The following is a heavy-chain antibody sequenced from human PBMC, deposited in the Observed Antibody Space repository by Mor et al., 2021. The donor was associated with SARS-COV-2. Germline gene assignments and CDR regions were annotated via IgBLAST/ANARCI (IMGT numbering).Heavy chain of an antibody. D-gene: IGHD1-1*01. J-gene: IGHJ3*02. Sequence: NSGGTNYAQKFQCRVTMTRDTSISTAYMELSRLRSDDTAVYYCARVTMTLGTDAFDIWGQGTMVTVSS. V-gene: IGHV1-2*02. CDR2: NSGGT. CDR3: ARVTMTLGTDAFDI.